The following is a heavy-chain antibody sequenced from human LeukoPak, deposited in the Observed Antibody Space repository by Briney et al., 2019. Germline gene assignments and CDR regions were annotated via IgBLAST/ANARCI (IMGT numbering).Heavy chain of an antibody. D-gene: IGHD4-17*01. Sequence: ASVKVSCKVSGYTLTELSMHWVRQAPGKGLEWMGGFDPEDGETIYAQKFQGRVTMTEDTSTDTAYMELSSLGSEDTAVYYCATDLTTVTTNNYWGQGTLVTVSS. CDR1: GYTLTELS. V-gene: IGHV1-24*01. CDR3: ATDLTTVTTNNY. J-gene: IGHJ4*02. CDR2: FDPEDGET.